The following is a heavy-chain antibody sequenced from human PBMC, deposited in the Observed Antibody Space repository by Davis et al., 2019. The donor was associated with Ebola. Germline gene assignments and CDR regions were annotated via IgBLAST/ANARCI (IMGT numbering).Heavy chain of an antibody. CDR2: IYHSGST. V-gene: IGHV4-4*02. CDR3: ARDPTKWELLRYGPYYLDY. D-gene: IGHD1-26*01. CDR1: GCPTSTSNW. J-gene: IGHJ4*02. Sequence: GSLRLSCAVSGCPTSTSNWWRCVRQPPGKGLEWIGEIYHSGSTNYNPSPKSRVTISVDKSKNQFPLKLSSVTAADTAVYYCARDPTKWELLRYGPYYLDYWGQGTLVTVSS.